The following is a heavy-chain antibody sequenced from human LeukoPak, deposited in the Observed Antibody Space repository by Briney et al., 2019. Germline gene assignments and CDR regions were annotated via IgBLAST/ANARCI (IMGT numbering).Heavy chain of an antibody. CDR2: INPSGGST. CDR1: GGTFSSYA. D-gene: IGHD3-10*01. CDR3: ARDRVGSGSYYNYYYGMDV. J-gene: IGHJ6*02. Sequence: ASVKVSCKASGGTFSSYAISWVRQAPGQGLEWMGIINPSGGSTSYAQKFQGRVTMTRDTSTSTVYMELSSLRSEDTAVYYCARDRVGSGSYYNYYYGMDVWGQGTTVTVSS. V-gene: IGHV1-46*01.